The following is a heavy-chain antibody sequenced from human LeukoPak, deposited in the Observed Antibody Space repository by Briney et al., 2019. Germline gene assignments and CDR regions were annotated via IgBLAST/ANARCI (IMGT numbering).Heavy chain of an antibody. V-gene: IGHV4-59*12. D-gene: IGHD6-19*01. Sequence: SETLSLTCTVSGGSISSYYWSWIRQPPVKGLEWIGYIYYSGSTNYNPSLKSRVTISVDTSKNQFSLKLSSVTAADTAVYYCARERKYSSDKYYFDYWGQGTLVTVSS. CDR1: GGSISSYY. CDR3: ARERKYSSDKYYFDY. CDR2: IYYSGST. J-gene: IGHJ4*02.